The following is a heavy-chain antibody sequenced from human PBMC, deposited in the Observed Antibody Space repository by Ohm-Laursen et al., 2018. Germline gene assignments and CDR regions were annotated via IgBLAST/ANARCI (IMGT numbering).Heavy chain of an antibody. CDR3: ARGSRDYGDYRYAFDI. CDR2: ISSSGSTI. Sequence: SLRLSCAASGFTFNTYAMHWVRQAPGKGLEWVSYISSSGSTIYYVDSVKGRFTISRDNAKNSLYLQMNSLRAEDTAVYYCARGSRDYGDYRYAFDIWGQGTMVTVSS. CDR1: GFTFNTYA. V-gene: IGHV3-48*04. D-gene: IGHD4-17*01. J-gene: IGHJ3*02.